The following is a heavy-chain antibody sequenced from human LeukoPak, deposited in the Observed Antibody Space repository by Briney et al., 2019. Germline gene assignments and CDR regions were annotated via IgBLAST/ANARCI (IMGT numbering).Heavy chain of an antibody. V-gene: IGHV4-39*01. CDR2: IYYSGST. Sequence: SETLSLTCTVSGGSISSSSYYWGWIRQPPGKGLEWIGSIYYSGSTYYNPSLKSRVTISVDTSKNQFSLKLSSVTAADTAVYYCARPDYRDYFDYWGQGTLVTVSS. J-gene: IGHJ4*02. CDR3: ARPDYRDYFDY. CDR1: GGSISSSSYY. D-gene: IGHD4-17*01.